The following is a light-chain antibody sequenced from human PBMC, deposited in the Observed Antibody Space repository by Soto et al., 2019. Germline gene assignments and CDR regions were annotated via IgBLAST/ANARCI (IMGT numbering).Light chain of an antibody. CDR1: QGIRDA. J-gene: IGKJ1*01. Sequence: DIQMTQSPSSLSACVGDRVTITCRASQGIRDALGWYQQKPGKAPKRLIYAASSLQSGVPSRFSGSGSGTEFTPTISSLQPEDFATYYCLQHNSYPQTFGQGTKVEIK. CDR2: AAS. CDR3: LQHNSYPQT. V-gene: IGKV1-17*01.